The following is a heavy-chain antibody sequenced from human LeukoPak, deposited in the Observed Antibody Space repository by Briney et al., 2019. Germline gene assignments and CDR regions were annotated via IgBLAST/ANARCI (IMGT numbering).Heavy chain of an antibody. V-gene: IGHV3-30*18. Sequence: GGSLRLSCAASGFTFCSYGMHWVRQAPGKGLEWVAVISYDGSNKYYADSVKGRFTISRDNSKNTLYLQMNSLRAEDTAVYYCAKEEQWLTARYYFDYWGQGTLVTVSS. D-gene: IGHD6-19*01. J-gene: IGHJ4*02. CDR1: GFTFCSYG. CDR3: AKEEQWLTARYYFDY. CDR2: ISYDGSNK.